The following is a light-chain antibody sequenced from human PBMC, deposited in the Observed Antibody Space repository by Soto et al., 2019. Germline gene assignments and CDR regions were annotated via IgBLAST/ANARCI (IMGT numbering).Light chain of an antibody. Sequence: EIVLMQSPGTLSLSPGERATLSCRASQSVTSSYLAWYQQKPGQAPRLLIYGASSRATGIPDRFSGSGSGTDFTLTISSLEPEDFAVYYCQQYGNSPRTFGQGTKVDIK. V-gene: IGKV3-20*01. CDR2: GAS. J-gene: IGKJ1*01. CDR1: QSVTSSY. CDR3: QQYGNSPRT.